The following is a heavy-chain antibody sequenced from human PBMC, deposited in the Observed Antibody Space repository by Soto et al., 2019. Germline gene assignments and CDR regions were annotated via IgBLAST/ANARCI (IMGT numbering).Heavy chain of an antibody. CDR2: ISYDGSNK. V-gene: IGHV3-30*18. CDR1: GFTFSSYG. J-gene: IGHJ6*02. CDR3: AKDKVYSGTYYYSGMDV. Sequence: QVQLVESGGGVVQPGRSLRLSCAASGFTFSSYGMHCVRQAPGKGLEWVAVISYDGSNKYYADSVKGRFTISRDNSKNTLYMQMNILRAEDTAVYYGAKDKVYSGTYYYSGMDVWGQGTTVTVSS. D-gene: IGHD2-8*01.